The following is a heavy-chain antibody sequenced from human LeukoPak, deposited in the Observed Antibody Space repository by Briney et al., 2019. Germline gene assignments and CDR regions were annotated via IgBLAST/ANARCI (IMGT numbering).Heavy chain of an antibody. J-gene: IGHJ6*03. CDR1: GFTFSGYW. CDR2: IKQDGSEK. V-gene: IGHV3-7*01. Sequence: PGGSLRLSCAASGFTFSGYWMSWVRQAPGKGLEWVANIKQDGSEKNYVDSVKGRFTISRDSAKNSLYLQMNSLRAEDTAVYYCARDQTKWEPLRRRDYYYMDVWGKGTTVTVSS. D-gene: IGHD1-26*01. CDR3: ARDQTKWEPLRRRDYYYMDV.